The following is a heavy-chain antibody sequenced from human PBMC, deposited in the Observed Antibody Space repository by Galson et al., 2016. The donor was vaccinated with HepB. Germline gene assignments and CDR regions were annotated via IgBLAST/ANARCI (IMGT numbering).Heavy chain of an antibody. J-gene: IGHJ4*02. CDR1: GFAFSSYA. CDR2: IGTGGDT. V-gene: IGHV3-47*01. Sequence: SLRLSCAASGFAFSSYALHWVRRAPGKGLEWVSAIGTGGDTYHAESVMGRFTISRDNAKKSLYLHMNSLIAEDMAVYNGAPRVYVKKWLLTELTNDDYWGQGTLVTVSS. D-gene: IGHD3-22*01. CDR3: APRVYVKKWLLTELTNDDY.